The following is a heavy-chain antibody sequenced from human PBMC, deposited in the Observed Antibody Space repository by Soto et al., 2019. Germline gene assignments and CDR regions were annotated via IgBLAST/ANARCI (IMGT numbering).Heavy chain of an antibody. J-gene: IGHJ3*02. CDR2: IIPILGIA. CDR1: GGTFSSYT. D-gene: IGHD2-8*01. V-gene: IGHV1-69*02. CDR3: ARALIVLMVYAVNDAFDI. Sequence: QVQLVQSGAEVKKPGSSVKVSCKASGGTFSSYTISWVRQAPGQGLEWMGRIIPILGIANYAQKFQGRVTITADKSTSTAYMELSSLRSEDTAVYYCARALIVLMVYAVNDAFDIWGQGTMVTVSS.